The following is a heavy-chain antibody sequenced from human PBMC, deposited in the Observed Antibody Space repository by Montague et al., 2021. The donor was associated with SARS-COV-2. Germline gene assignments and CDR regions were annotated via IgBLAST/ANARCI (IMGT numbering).Heavy chain of an antibody. V-gene: IGHV4-34*01. CDR2: VNPSGNA. J-gene: IGHJ5*01. CDR3: ARARGSHYMSWFDY. CDR1: SSSFLPYC. D-gene: IGHD3-10*01. Sequence: SETLSLTCAVNSSSFLPYCCSWIRQPPGGGLEWIGEVNPSGNASYNSSLNIRVTISVSTSSSQFSLRLTSVTAADTAVYYCARARGSHYMSWFDYWGQGTLVIVSS.